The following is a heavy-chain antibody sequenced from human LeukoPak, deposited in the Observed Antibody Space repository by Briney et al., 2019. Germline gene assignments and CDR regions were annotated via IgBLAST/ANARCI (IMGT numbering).Heavy chain of an antibody. J-gene: IGHJ5*02. V-gene: IGHV1-69*02. D-gene: IGHD3-10*01. CDR3: ARYLLWFGELRWFDP. CDR1: GGTFSSYT. Sequence: SVKVSCKASGGTFSSYTISWVRQAPGQGLEWMGRIIPILGIANYAQKFQGRVTITADKSTSTAYMELSSLRSEDTAVYYCARYLLWFGELRWFDPWGQGTLVTVSS. CDR2: IIPILGIA.